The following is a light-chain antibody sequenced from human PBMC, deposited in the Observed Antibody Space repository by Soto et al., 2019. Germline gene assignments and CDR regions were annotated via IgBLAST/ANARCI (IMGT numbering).Light chain of an antibody. Sequence: EIVLTQSPATLSLSPGERATLSCRASQSVSTALAWYQQKPDQAPRLLIYDASIRATGIPARFSGSGSGTDFTLTISSLQPEDFAVYYCQQRSDWLTFGGGTKVEIK. CDR3: QQRSDWLT. V-gene: IGKV3-11*01. CDR2: DAS. CDR1: QSVSTA. J-gene: IGKJ4*01.